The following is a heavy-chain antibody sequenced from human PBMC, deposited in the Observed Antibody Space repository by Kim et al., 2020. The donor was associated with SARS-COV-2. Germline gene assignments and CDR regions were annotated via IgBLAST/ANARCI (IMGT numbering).Heavy chain of an antibody. CDR3: XRXHYXXXGDDAFDI. CDR1: GYTFTSYD. J-gene: IGHJ3*02. V-gene: IGHV1-8*01. Sequence: ASVKVSCKASGYTFTSYDINWVRQATGQGLEWMGWMNPNSGNTGYAQKFQGRVXITXNTSISTAYXXLSSLRSEDTAVYYCXRXHYXXXGDDAFDIWGQGXXVTVSS. CDR2: MNPNSGNT. D-gene: IGHD3-10*01.